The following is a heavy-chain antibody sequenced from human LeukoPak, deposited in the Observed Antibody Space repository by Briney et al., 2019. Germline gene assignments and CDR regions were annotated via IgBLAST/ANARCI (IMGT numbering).Heavy chain of an antibody. V-gene: IGHV3-7*03. J-gene: IGHJ4*02. CDR2: INQDGTEK. CDR1: GFTFSSYW. D-gene: IGHD6-13*01. Sequence: GGSLRLSCAASGFTFSSYWMSWVRQAPGEGLEWVAKINQDGTEKAYVDSVRGRFTISRDNAKNSLFLQVNSLRAEDTAVYYCARGPLIAAAGTWWGQGTLVTVSS. CDR3: ARGPLIAAAGTW.